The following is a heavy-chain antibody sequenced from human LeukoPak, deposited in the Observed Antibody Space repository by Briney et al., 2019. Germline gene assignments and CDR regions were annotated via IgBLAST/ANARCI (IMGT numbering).Heavy chain of an antibody. D-gene: IGHD6-13*01. CDR1: GGSISTYY. Sequence: SETLSLTCTVSGGSISTYYWSWIRQPPGKGLEWIGYIYYSGSTNYNPSLKSRVTISVDTSKNQFSLKLSSVTAADTAVYYCARRVATTGIYAFDIWGQGTMVTVSS. CDR2: IYYSGST. CDR3: ARRVATTGIYAFDI. V-gene: IGHV4-59*01. J-gene: IGHJ3*02.